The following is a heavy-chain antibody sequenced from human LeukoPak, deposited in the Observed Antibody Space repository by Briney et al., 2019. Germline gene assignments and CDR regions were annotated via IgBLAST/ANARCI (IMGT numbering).Heavy chain of an antibody. CDR1: GFTFSSYA. Sequence: LSGGSLRLSCAASGFTFSSYAMSWVRQAPGKGLEWVSAISGSGGSTYYADSVKGRFTISRDNSKNTLYLQMNSLRAEDTAVYYCAKARGYSGYDYYYWGQGTLVTVSS. J-gene: IGHJ4*02. CDR3: AKARGYSGYDYYY. CDR2: ISGSGGST. V-gene: IGHV3-23*01. D-gene: IGHD5-12*01.